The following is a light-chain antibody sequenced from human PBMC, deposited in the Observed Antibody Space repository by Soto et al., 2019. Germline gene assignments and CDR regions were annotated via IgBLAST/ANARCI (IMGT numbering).Light chain of an antibody. CDR1: QSISRW. V-gene: IGKV1-5*01. CDR3: QQYKSHFQT. J-gene: IGKJ1*01. CDR2: DAN. Sequence: DIQMTQSPSTLSAFVGDRVTITCRASQSISRWLAWYQQKPWKAPKLLIYDANNLESRVPSRFSGSGSGTEFTLTISHQQPDDFATHDGQQYKSHFQTFGEGTKGELK.